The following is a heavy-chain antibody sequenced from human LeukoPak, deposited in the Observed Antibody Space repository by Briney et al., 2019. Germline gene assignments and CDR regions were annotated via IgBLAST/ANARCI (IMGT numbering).Heavy chain of an antibody. CDR1: GYTFTGYY. V-gene: IGHV1-2*02. Sequence: ASVKVSCKASGYTFTGYYMHWVRQAPGQGLEWMGWINPNSGGTNYAQKFQGRVTMTRDTSISTAYMELSRLRSDDTAVYYCARDGFSGATWYFDLWGRGTLVTVSS. J-gene: IGHJ2*01. CDR2: INPNSGGT. D-gene: IGHD1-26*01. CDR3: ARDGFSGATWYFDL.